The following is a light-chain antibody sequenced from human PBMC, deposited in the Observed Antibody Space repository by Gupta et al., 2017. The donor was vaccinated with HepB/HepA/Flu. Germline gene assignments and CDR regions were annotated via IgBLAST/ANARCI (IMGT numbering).Light chain of an antibody. CDR2: DTS. Sequence: EIVLTQSPGTLSLSPGERAILSCRASQNIDRAQLGWYQQKPGQAPRLLISDTSSRATGIPDRFIGCGSGTDFTLTISRLEPEDFAIYYCQHFDNSPRVTFGGGTKVEIK. CDR1: QNIDRAQ. V-gene: IGKV3-20*01. J-gene: IGKJ4*01. CDR3: QHFDNSPRVT.